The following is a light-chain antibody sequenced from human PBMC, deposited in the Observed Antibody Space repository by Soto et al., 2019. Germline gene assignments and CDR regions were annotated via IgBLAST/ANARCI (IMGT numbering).Light chain of an antibody. CDR1: QSVRSY. V-gene: IGKV3-11*01. J-gene: IGKJ5*01. CDR3: QQHCHPPLT. CDR2: GAS. Sequence: ESVLTQSPATLSLSPGERATLSCRASQSVRSYLAWYQQKPGQAPRLLIYGASTRATGIPARFSGSGSGTDINSTIGRLEPKEFTRDHCQQHCHPPLTFPPRTRLEIK.